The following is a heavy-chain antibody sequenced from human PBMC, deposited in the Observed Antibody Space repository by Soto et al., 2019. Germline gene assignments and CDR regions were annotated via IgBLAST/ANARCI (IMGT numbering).Heavy chain of an antibody. J-gene: IGHJ3*02. V-gene: IGHV3-72*01. Sequence: EVQLVESGGGLVQPGGSLRLYCAASGFTFSDHYMDWVRQAPGKGLEWVGRSRNRANSYSTEYAASVKGRFIISRDDSKNSVYLQVNSLKTEDTAVYYCTRASFYDSSVYFQRAFDIWGQGTLVTVSS. CDR3: TRASFYDSSVYFQRAFDI. D-gene: IGHD3-22*01. CDR1: GFTFSDHY. CDR2: SRNRANSYST.